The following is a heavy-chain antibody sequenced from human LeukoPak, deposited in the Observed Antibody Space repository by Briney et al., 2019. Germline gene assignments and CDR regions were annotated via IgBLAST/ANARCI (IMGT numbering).Heavy chain of an antibody. Sequence: GGSLRLSCAASGFTFSDYYMSWIRQAPGKGLEWVSYIGRSGTTIHYADSVKGRFTSSRDNAKKSLYLQMNSLRAEDTAVYYCAKGAFYYGSSGYFPPADYYYYMDVWGKGTTVTVSS. D-gene: IGHD3-22*01. CDR2: IGRSGTTI. V-gene: IGHV3-11*04. J-gene: IGHJ6*03. CDR1: GFTFSDYY. CDR3: AKGAFYYGSSGYFPPADYYYYMDV.